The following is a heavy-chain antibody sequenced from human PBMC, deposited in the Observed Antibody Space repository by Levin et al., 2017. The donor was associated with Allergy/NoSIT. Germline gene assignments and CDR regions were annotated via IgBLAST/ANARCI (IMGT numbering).Heavy chain of an antibody. CDR1: GGSISSGGYY. D-gene: IGHD4-17*01. J-gene: IGHJ4*02. CDR2: IYYSGST. Sequence: SQTLSLTCTVSGGSISSGGYYWSWIRQHPGKGLEWIGYIYYSGSTYYNPSLKSRVTISVDTSKNQFSLKLSSVTAADTAVYYCARASDYGEMVDYWGQGTLVTVSS. V-gene: IGHV4-31*03. CDR3: ARASDYGEMVDY.